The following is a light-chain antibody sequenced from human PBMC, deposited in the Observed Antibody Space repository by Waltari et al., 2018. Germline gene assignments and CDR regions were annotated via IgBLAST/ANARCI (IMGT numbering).Light chain of an antibody. J-gene: IGLJ2*01. V-gene: IGLV2-11*01. CDR3: ASHAGSSVV. CDR1: SSDVVGYTY. Sequence: ALTQPRSVSVSPGQSVTISCTGTSSDVVGYTYVSWFQQHPGKAPKLMIYDVTKRHSGVPDRFSGSKSGNTASLTVSGLQTDDEADYYCASHAGSSVVFGGGTKLTVL. CDR2: DVT.